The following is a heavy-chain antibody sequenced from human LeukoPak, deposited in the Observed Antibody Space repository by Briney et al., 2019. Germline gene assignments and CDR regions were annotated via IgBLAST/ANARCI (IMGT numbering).Heavy chain of an antibody. CDR2: MNPNSGKT. J-gene: IGHJ5*02. Sequence: GASVKVSCKASGYTFTGYYMHWVRQAPGQGLEWMGWMNPNSGKTGYAQRFQGRLTITRNTSINTAYMELSSLISEDTAVYYCARKRLVRGAQNWFDPWGQGTPVTVSP. V-gene: IGHV1-8*03. CDR1: GYTFTGYY. CDR3: ARKRLVRGAQNWFDP. D-gene: IGHD3-10*01.